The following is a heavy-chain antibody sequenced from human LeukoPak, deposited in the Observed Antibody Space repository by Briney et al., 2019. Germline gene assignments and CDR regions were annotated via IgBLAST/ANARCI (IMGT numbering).Heavy chain of an antibody. Sequence: PGGSLRLSCVASGLTLSSNYMSSVRQAPGKGLEWVSVIYSGGSTYYADSVKGRFTISRDNSKNTLYLQVNSLRAEDTAVYYCARVRVATGQGDCDYWGQGTLVTVSS. CDR1: GLTLSSNY. CDR3: ARVRVATGQGDCDY. J-gene: IGHJ4*02. CDR2: IYSGGST. V-gene: IGHV3-53*01. D-gene: IGHD5-12*01.